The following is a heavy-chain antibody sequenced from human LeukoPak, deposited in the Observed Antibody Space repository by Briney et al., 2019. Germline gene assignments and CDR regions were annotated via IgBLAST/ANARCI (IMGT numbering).Heavy chain of an antibody. V-gene: IGHV3-48*01. CDR3: ARVLHKRNYDSTTYYGY. D-gene: IGHD3-22*01. CDR1: GFTFSSYS. CDR2: ISSSSSTI. J-gene: IGHJ4*02. Sequence: PGGSLRLSCAASGFTFSSYSMNWVRQAPGKGLEWVSYISSSSSTIYYADSVKGRFTNSRDNAKNSLYLQMNSLRAEDTAVYYCARVLHKRNYDSTTYYGYWGQGTLVTVSS.